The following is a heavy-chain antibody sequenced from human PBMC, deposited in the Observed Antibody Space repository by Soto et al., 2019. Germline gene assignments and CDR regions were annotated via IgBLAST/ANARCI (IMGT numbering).Heavy chain of an antibody. D-gene: IGHD3-22*01. V-gene: IGHV4-39*01. CDR3: ARHRMDYDSSGYYLAFDI. Sequence: ASETLSLTCTVSGGSISSSSYYWGWIRQPPGKGLEWIGSIYYSGSTYYNPSLKSRVTISVDTSKNQFSLKLSYVTAADTAVYYCARHRMDYDSSGYYLAFDIWGQGTMVTVSS. CDR1: GGSISSSSYY. CDR2: IYYSGST. J-gene: IGHJ3*02.